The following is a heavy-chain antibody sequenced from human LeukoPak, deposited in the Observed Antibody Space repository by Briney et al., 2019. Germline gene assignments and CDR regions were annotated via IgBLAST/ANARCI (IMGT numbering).Heavy chain of an antibody. CDR3: ATRVMIAITTRGAFHI. V-gene: IGHV3-23*01. CDR1: GFTFSSYA. Sequence: GGSLRPSCAASGFTFSSYAMNWVRQAPGKGLEWVSGISGNSGNTYYAESVKGRFTISRDNSKKTLYLQMNSLRAEDTAMYYCATRVMIAITTRGAFHIWGQGTMVTVSS. CDR2: ISGNSGNT. J-gene: IGHJ3*02. D-gene: IGHD3-16*01.